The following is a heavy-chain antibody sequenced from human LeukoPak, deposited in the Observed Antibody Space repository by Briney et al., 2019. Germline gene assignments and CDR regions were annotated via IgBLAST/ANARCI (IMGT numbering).Heavy chain of an antibody. Sequence: PSGNLSLTCAVSGGSISTTNWWSWVRQPPGKGLEWIGEIYHTGSTNYKPSLKSRVTISVDKSKNQFSLRLSSVTAADTAVYYCARDRATAGQTDAYDIWGQGTMVTVSS. CDR1: GGSISTTNW. CDR3: ARDRATAGQTDAYDI. J-gene: IGHJ3*02. V-gene: IGHV4-4*02. CDR2: IYHTGST. D-gene: IGHD6-13*01.